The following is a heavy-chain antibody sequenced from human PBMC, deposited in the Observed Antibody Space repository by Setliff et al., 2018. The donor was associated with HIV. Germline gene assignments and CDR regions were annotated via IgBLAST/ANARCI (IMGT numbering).Heavy chain of an antibody. CDR3: ARGKRWLQPYYLDY. V-gene: IGHV1-18*01. Sequence: EASVKVSCKASGYNFTSYGITWVRQAPGQGLEWMGWISGYSGNTDYAQKVQVRVTMTTDTSTSTAYMELRSLRLDDTAVYYCARGKRWLQPYYLDYWGQGTLVTVSS. D-gene: IGHD5-18*01. CDR2: ISGYSGNT. J-gene: IGHJ4*02. CDR1: GYNFTSYG.